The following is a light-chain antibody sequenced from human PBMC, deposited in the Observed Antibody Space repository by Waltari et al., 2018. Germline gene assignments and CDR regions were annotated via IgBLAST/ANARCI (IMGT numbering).Light chain of an antibody. CDR1: QGIGSH. Sequence: DIRLTQSPSFLSASVGDKATFTCRASQGIGSHLSWYQQDPGKAPKLLIYAASTLQGGVPSRFSGSGSGTEFALTISGLQPEDFATYFCLQLNSYPYTFGGGTKVDIK. CDR2: AAS. V-gene: IGKV1-9*01. J-gene: IGKJ4*01. CDR3: LQLNSYPYT.